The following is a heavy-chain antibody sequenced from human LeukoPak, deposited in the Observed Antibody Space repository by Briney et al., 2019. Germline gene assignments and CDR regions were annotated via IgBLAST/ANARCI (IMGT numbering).Heavy chain of an antibody. CDR3: ARVVSSSWLYFQH. Sequence: SETLSLTCTVSGGSISSYYWSWIRQPPRKGLEWIGYIYYSGSTNYNPSLKSRVTISVDTSKNQFSLKLSSVTAADTAVYYCARVVSSSWLYFQHWGQGTLVTVSS. CDR1: GGSISSYY. CDR2: IYYSGST. J-gene: IGHJ1*01. D-gene: IGHD6-13*01. V-gene: IGHV4-59*01.